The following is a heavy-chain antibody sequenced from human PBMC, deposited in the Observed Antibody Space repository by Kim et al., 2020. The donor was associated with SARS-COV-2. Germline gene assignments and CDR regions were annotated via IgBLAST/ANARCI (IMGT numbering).Heavy chain of an antibody. CDR2: IYYSGST. Sequence: SETLSLTCTVSGGSISSSSYYWGWIRQPPGKGLEWIGSIYYSGSTYYNPSLKSRVTISVDTSKNQFSLKLSSVTAADTAVYYCARTMVRGAIINFYFYG. V-gene: IGHV4-39*01. D-gene: IGHD3-10*01. CDR1: GGSISSSSYY. CDR3: ARTMVRGAIINFYFYG. J-gene: IGHJ6*01.